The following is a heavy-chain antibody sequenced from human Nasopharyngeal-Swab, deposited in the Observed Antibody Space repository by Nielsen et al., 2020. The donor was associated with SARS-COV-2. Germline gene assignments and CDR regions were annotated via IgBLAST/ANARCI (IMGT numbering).Heavy chain of an antibody. Sequence: GKSLKISCAASGFTFSSYWMHWVRQAPGKGLVWVSRINSDGSSTSYADSVKGRFTISRDNAKNTLYLQMNSLRAEDTAVYYCARDRNGDYGDYWGQGTLVTASS. J-gene: IGHJ4*02. V-gene: IGHV3-74*01. D-gene: IGHD4-17*01. CDR1: GFTFSSYW. CDR3: ARDRNGDYGDY. CDR2: INSDGSST.